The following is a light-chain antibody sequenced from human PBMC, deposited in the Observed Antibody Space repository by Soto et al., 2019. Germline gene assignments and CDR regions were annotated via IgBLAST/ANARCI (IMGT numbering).Light chain of an antibody. V-gene: IGKV3-15*01. CDR1: QTVRNN. CDR3: QQYNNWPQT. Sequence: EFVLTQSPGTLSLSPGERATLSCRASQTVRNNYLAWYQQKPGQAPRLLIYGASTRATGIPARFSGSGSGTEFTLTISSLQSEDFAVYYCQQYNNWPQTFGQGTRLEIK. CDR2: GAS. J-gene: IGKJ5*01.